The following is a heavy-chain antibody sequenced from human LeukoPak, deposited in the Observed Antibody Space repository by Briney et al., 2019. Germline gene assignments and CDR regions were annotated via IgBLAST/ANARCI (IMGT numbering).Heavy chain of an antibody. J-gene: IGHJ6*02. CDR2: IYYSGST. D-gene: IGHD5-18*01. CDR3: AGYRLHYYYYGMDV. Sequence: PSETLSLTCTVSGGSISSYYWSWIRQPPGKGLEWIGYIYYSGSTNYNPSLKSRVTISVDTSKNQFSLKLSSVTAADTAVYYCAGYRLHYYYYGMDVWGQGTTVTVSS. V-gene: IGHV4-59*01. CDR1: GGSISSYY.